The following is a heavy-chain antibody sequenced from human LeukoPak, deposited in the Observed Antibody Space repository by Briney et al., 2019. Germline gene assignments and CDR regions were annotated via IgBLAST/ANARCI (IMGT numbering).Heavy chain of an antibody. V-gene: IGHV3-33*01. CDR3: ARVTMVAAASYNWFVP. J-gene: IGHJ5*02. CDR1: GFTFSNYG. CDR2: IWSDGSNK. D-gene: IGHD2-15*01. Sequence: PGGSLRLSCAASGFTFSNYGMHWGRQAPGKGLEWVAVIWSDGSNKYYADSMRGRFTISRDNSKNTPYLQMNSLRAEDTAVYYCARVTMVAAASYNWFVPWGQGTLVTVSS.